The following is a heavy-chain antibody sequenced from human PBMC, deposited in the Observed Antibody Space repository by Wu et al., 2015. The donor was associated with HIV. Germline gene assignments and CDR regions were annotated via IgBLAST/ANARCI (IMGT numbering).Heavy chain of an antibody. CDR2: IDPNTGGA. D-gene: IGHD3-22*01. CDR1: GYTFTDYY. J-gene: IGHJ1*01. CDR3: ASGWLLEFFQH. Sequence: QVQLVQSGAEVKKPGASVKVSCKASGYTFTDYYIHWMRQAPGQGLEWMGQIDPNTGGANFAQKFQGRVTMTRDTSTSTVYMELSSLRSEDTAVYYCASGWLLEFFQHWGQGTLVTVSS. V-gene: IGHV1-2*06.